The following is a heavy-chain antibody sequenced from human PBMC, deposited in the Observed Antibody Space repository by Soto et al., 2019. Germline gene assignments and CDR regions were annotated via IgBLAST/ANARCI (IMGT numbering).Heavy chain of an antibody. V-gene: IGHV3-53*01. D-gene: IGHD2-15*01. J-gene: IGHJ6*02. CDR3: ARDRIIRYCXGGSCHKNYYYYYGMDV. CDR1: GFTVSSNY. CDR2: IYSGGST. Sequence: GGSLRLSGAASGFTVSSNYMSWVRQAPGKGLEWVSVIYSGGSTYYADSVKGRFTISRDNSKNTLYLQMNSLRAEDTAVYYCARDRIIRYCXGGSCHKNYYYYYGMDVWGQGTTVTVSS.